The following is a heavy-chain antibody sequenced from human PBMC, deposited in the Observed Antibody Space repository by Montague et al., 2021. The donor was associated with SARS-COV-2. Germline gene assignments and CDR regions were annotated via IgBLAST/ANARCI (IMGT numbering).Heavy chain of an antibody. D-gene: IGHD4-23*01. CDR1: GFSLSTSGMC. V-gene: IGHV2-70*01. CDR2: IDWDDDK. CDR3: ARGRYGGNRGYYFDY. J-gene: IGHJ4*02. Sequence: PALVKPTQTLTLTCTFSGFSLSTSGMCVSWIRQPPGKALEWLALIDWDDDKYYSTSLKTRLTISKDTSKNQVVLTMTNMDPADTATYYCARGRYGGNRGYYFDYWGQGTLGTVSS.